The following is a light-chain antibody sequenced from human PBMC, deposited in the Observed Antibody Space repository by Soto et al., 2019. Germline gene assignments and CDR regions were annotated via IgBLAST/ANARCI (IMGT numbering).Light chain of an antibody. V-gene: IGKV3-11*01. CDR2: DAS. CDR1: QNIHKY. Sequence: VLTQSPATLSLSPGERATLSCRASQNIHKYLAWYQERPGQAPRLLIYDASSRATGIPARFSGSGSGTDFTLTISSLEPEDFALYFCQQRIYWPPTFGGGTKVDIK. J-gene: IGKJ4*01. CDR3: QQRIYWPPT.